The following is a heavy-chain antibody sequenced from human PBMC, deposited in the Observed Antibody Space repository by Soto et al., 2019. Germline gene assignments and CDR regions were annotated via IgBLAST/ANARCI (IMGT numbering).Heavy chain of an antibody. J-gene: IGHJ4*02. CDR1: GYTLTELS. CDR3: ATDKWSYPAASFDY. CDR2: FDPEDGET. D-gene: IGHD1-26*01. V-gene: IGHV1-24*01. Sequence: ASVKVSCKVSGYTLTELSMHWVRQAPGKGLEWMGGFDPEDGETIYAQKFQGRVTMTEDTSTDTAYMELSSLRSEDTAVYYCATDKWSYPAASFDYWGQGTLVTVSS.